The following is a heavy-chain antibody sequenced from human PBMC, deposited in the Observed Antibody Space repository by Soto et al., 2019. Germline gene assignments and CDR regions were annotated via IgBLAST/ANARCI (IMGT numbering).Heavy chain of an antibody. D-gene: IGHD6-19*01. CDR3: ARGSSGWYAEYFQH. V-gene: IGHV4-34*01. J-gene: IGHJ1*01. CDR2: INHSGST. Sequence: PSETLSLTCAVYGGSFSGYYWSWIRQPPGKGLEWIGEINHSGSTNYNPSLKSRVTISVDTSKNQFSLKLSSVTAADTAVYYCARGSSGWYAEYFQHWGQGTLVTVSS. CDR1: GGSFSGYY.